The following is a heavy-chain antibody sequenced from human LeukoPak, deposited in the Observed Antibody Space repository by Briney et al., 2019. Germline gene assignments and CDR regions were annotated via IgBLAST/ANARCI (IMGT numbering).Heavy chain of an antibody. Sequence: PGGSLRLSCTASGFTFSSYWMHWVRQAPGKGLVWVSRIIGDGSSTSYADSVKGRFTISRDNAMNTLYLQMNSLRVEDTAVYYCARDVRFGPWGQGTLVTVSS. CDR3: ARDVRFGP. CDR2: IIGDGSST. V-gene: IGHV3-74*01. D-gene: IGHD3-10*02. J-gene: IGHJ5*02. CDR1: GFTFSSYW.